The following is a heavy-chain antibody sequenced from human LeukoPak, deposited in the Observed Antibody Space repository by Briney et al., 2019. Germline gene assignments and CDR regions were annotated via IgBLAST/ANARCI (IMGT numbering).Heavy chain of an antibody. CDR1: GFTFSDYW. Sequence: GGSLRLSCAASGFTFSDYWMNWVRQAPGKGMEWVAILKQDGSEILYVDSVKGRFTISRDNAKNSLYLQMNSLRAEDTAVYYCAGGAGWSIDYWGQGTLVTVSS. J-gene: IGHJ4*02. CDR3: AGGAGWSIDY. CDR2: LKQDGSEI. V-gene: IGHV3-7*01. D-gene: IGHD2-15*01.